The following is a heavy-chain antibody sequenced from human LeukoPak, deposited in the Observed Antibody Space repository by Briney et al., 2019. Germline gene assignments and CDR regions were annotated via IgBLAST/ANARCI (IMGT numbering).Heavy chain of an antibody. J-gene: IGHJ6*03. CDR2: ISWNSRSI. CDR1: GFTFDDYA. D-gene: IGHD6-19*01. Sequence: GGSLRLSCAASGFTFDDYAMHWVRQAPGKGLEWVSGISWNSRSIGYADSVKGRFTISRDNAKNSLYLQMNSLRAEDTAVYYCAKDHTRGWYSYYYMDVWGKGTTVTISS. CDR3: AKDHTRGWYSYYYMDV. V-gene: IGHV3-9*01.